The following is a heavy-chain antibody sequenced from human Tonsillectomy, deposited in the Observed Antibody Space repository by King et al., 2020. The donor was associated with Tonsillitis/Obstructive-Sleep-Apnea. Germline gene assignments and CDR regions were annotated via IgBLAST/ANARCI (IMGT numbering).Heavy chain of an antibody. CDR2: ISYDGSNK. J-gene: IGHJ4*02. Sequence: VQLVESGGGVVQPGRSLRLSCAASGFTFSSYAMHWVRQAPGKGLEWVAFISYDGSNKYYADSVKGRFTISRDNSKNTLFLQMNSLRVEDTAVYYCARATQGWHYIDDWGQGTLVTVSS. CDR3: ARATQGWHYIDD. D-gene: IGHD6-19*01. CDR1: GFTFSSYA. V-gene: IGHV3-30*04.